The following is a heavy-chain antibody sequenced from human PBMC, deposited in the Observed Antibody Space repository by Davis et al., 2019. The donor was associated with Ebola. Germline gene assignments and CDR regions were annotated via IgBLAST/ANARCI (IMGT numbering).Heavy chain of an antibody. D-gene: IGHD2-21*02. CDR2: ISSSSSYI. V-gene: IGHV3-21*01. CDR1: GFTFSSYS. CDR3: ARMGVGGVVTLDV. J-gene: IGHJ6*02. Sequence: GESLKISCAASGFTFSSYSMNWVRQAPGKGLEWVSSISSSSSYIYYADSVKGRFTISRDNAKNSLYLQMNSLRAEDTAVYYCARMGVGGVVTLDVWGQGTTVTVSS.